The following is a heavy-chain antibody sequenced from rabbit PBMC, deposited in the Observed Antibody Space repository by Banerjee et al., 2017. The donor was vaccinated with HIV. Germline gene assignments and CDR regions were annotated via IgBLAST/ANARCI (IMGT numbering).Heavy chain of an antibody. J-gene: IGHJ3*01. CDR2: IYGGASNNT. V-gene: IGHV1S40*01. Sequence: QSLEESGGGLVQPEGSLTLTCTASGFSFSSSDYMCWVRQAPGKGLEWIACIYGGASNNTDYANWAKGRFTGSKTSSTTVTLQMTSLTAADTATYFCARNYDLWGQGTLVTVS. D-gene: IGHD2-1*01. CDR1: GFSFSSSDY. CDR3: ARNYDL.